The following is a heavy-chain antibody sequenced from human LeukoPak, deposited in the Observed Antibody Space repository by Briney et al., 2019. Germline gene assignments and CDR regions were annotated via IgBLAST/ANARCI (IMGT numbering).Heavy chain of an antibody. V-gene: IGHV3-48*01. J-gene: IGHJ4*02. CDR2: ISSGDTNK. CDR1: GFIFSSYS. Sequence: GGSLRLSCSASGFIFSSYSMSWVRQASGKGLEWISYISSGDTNKYYIDSVKGRFTISRDNAGNSLDLQMNSLRAEDTARYFCVGVKGSYLDYWGQGVLVIVSS. D-gene: IGHD6-6*01. CDR3: VGVKGSYLDY.